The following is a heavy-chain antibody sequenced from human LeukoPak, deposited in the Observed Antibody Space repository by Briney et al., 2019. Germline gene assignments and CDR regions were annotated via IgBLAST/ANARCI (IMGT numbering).Heavy chain of an antibody. V-gene: IGHV1-46*01. J-gene: IGHJ4*02. Sequence: ASVKVSCKAPGYTFTSYYLHWVRQAPGQGLEWMGIFNPSDGRATYTQKFQGRVTMTRDTSTSTVYMDLSSLRSDDTAVYYCARQAVTTGWYFDSWGQGTLVAVSS. CDR1: GYTFTSYY. CDR2: FNPSDGRA. D-gene: IGHD4-17*01. CDR3: ARQAVTTGWYFDS.